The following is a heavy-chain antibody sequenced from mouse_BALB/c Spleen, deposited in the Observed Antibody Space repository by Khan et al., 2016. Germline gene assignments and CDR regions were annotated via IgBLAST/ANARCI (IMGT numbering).Heavy chain of an antibody. D-gene: IGHD2-10*01. V-gene: IGHV1-7*01. J-gene: IGHJ3*01. CDR2: INPSTGYT. CDR3: ARWACYGNYLFAY. Sequence: QVQLQQSGAELAKPGASVKMSYKASGYTFTSYWMHWVKQRPGQGLEWIGYINPSTGYTEYNQKFKDKATLTADKSSSTAYMQLSSLTSEDSAVYYCARWACYGNYLFAYWGQGTLVTVSA. CDR1: GYTFTSYW.